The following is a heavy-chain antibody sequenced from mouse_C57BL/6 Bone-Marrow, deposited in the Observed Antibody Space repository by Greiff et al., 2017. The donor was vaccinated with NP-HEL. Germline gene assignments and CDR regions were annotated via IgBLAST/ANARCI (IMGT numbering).Heavy chain of an antibody. CDR1: GFNIKNTY. J-gene: IGHJ2*01. CDR3: GALITTVVATEYFDY. Sequence: EVQLQESVAELVRPGASVKLSCTASGFNIKNTYMHWVKQRPEQGLEWIGRIDPANGNTKYAPKFQGKATITADTSSNTAYLQLSSLTSEDTAIYYCGALITTVVATEYFDYWGQGTTLTVSS. D-gene: IGHD1-1*01. CDR2: IDPANGNT. V-gene: IGHV14-3*01.